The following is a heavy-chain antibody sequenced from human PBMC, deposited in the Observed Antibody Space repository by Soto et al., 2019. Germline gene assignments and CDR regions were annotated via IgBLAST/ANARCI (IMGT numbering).Heavy chain of an antibody. CDR1: GYTFTSYG. CDR3: AASYGDYDAFDI. J-gene: IGHJ3*02. CDR2: ISVYNGNT. Sequence: ASVKVSCKASGYTFTSYGISWVRQAPGQGLEWMGWISVYNGNTNYAQKFQERVTITRDMSTSTAYMELSSLRSEDTAVYYCAASYGDYDAFDIWGQGTMVTVSS. D-gene: IGHD4-17*01. V-gene: IGHV1-18*01.